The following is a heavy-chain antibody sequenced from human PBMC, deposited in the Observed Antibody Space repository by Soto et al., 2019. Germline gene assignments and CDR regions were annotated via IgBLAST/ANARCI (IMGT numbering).Heavy chain of an antibody. D-gene: IGHD2-15*01. V-gene: IGHV3-9*01. J-gene: IGHJ4*02. Sequence: EVQLVESGGGLVQPGRSLRLSCAASGFTFYDFAMHWVRQAPGKGLEWVSRISGTRNIIDYADSVKGRFIISRDNAKNSLYPQMDRLRPEDTAFYYCVKDMYEGSSGGSLDYWGQGTLVTVSS. CDR1: GFTFYDFA. CDR2: ISGTRNII. CDR3: VKDMYEGSSGGSLDY.